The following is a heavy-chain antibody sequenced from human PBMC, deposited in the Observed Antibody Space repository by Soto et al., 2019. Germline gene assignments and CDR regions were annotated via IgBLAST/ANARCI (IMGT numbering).Heavy chain of an antibody. CDR3: VRDGTKTLRDWFDP. J-gene: IGHJ5*02. D-gene: IGHD1-1*01. CDR1: GASISGFY. Sequence: PSETLSLTCTVSGASISGFYWSWTRKSAGKGLEWIGRIYATGTTDYNPSLKSRVMMSVDTSKKQFYLMLRSVTAAATAVYSCVRDGTKTLRDWFDPWGQGISVTVSS. V-gene: IGHV4-4*07. CDR2: IYATGTT.